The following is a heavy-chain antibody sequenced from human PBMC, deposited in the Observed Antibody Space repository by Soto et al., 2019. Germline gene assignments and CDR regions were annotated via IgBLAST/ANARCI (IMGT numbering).Heavy chain of an antibody. J-gene: IGHJ3*02. D-gene: IGHD2-15*01. CDR3: AKALGCSGGSCYSIFSAFDI. CDR1: GFTFSSYA. CDR2: ISGSGGST. V-gene: IGHV3-23*01. Sequence: EVQLLESGGGLVQPGGSLRFSCAASGFTFSSYAMSWVRQAPGKGLEWVSAISGSGGSTYYADSVKGRFTISRDNSKNTLYLQMNSLRAEDTAVYYCAKALGCSGGSCYSIFSAFDIWGQGTMVTVSS.